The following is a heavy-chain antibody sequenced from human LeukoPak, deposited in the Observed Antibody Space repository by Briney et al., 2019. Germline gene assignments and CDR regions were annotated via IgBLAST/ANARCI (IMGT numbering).Heavy chain of an antibody. CDR2: ITTSSSDM. CDR3: ARDWYTAERWTIYYSYYIDV. D-gene: IGHD4-23*01. CDR1: GFTFSSYA. J-gene: IGHJ6*03. Sequence: GGSLRLSCAASGFTFSSYAMSWVRQAPGKGLEWVSSITTSSSDMYYADSVKGRFTISRDNAKNSLFLQMNSLRAEDTAVYYCARDWYTAERWTIYYSYYIDVWGKGTTVTVSS. V-gene: IGHV3-21*01.